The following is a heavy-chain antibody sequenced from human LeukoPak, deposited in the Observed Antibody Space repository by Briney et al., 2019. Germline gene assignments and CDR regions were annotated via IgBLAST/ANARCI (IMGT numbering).Heavy chain of an antibody. CDR2: ISWNSGSI. D-gene: IGHD3-22*01. CDR1: GFTFDDYA. CDR3: AKDISHYYDSSGNDAFDI. V-gene: IGHV3-9*01. J-gene: IGHJ3*02. Sequence: GRSLRLSCAASGFTFDDYAMHWVRQAPGKGLEWVSGISWNSGSIGYADSVKGRFTISRDNAKNSLYLQMNSLRAEDTALYYCAKDISHYYDSSGNDAFDIWGQGTMVTVSS.